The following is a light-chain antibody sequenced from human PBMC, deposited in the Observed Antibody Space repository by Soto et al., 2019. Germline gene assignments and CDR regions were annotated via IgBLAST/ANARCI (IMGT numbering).Light chain of an antibody. CDR3: QHYNNWQPYT. J-gene: IGKJ2*01. CDR1: QSVSSN. CDR2: GAS. Sequence: EIGMTQSPATLSVSPGERATLSCSASQSVSSNLACYQQKPGQAPRLLIYGASTRATGIPARFSGSGSGTACTLTISILQYEDFAVYYCQHYNNWQPYTFDQGTKLDIK. V-gene: IGKV3-15*01.